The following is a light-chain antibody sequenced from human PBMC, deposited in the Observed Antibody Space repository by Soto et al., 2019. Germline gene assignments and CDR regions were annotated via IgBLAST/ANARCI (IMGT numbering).Light chain of an antibody. CDR2: DAS. V-gene: IGKV3-11*01. CDR1: QSVSSY. Sequence: EIVLTQSPATLSLSPGERATLSCRASQSVSSYLAWHEQKPGQAPRLLIYDASNRATGIPARFSGSGSGTDFTLTISSLEPEDFAVYYCQQRSNWPPGITFGHGTKVDIK. J-gene: IGKJ3*01. CDR3: QQRSNWPPGIT.